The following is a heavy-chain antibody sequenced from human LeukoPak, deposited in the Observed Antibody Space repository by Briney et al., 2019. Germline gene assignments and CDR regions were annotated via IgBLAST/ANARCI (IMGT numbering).Heavy chain of an antibody. V-gene: IGHV3-7*03. CDR2: IKQDGSEK. CDR3: AKGGSGWYSGSLLIY. CDR1: GFTFSSYW. D-gene: IGHD6-19*01. J-gene: IGHJ4*02. Sequence: GGSLRLSCAASGFTFSSYWMSWVRQAPGKGLEWVANIKQDGSEKYYVDSVRGRFTISRDNTKNSLYLQMNSLRAEDTALYYCAKGGSGWYSGSLLIYWGQGTLVTVSS.